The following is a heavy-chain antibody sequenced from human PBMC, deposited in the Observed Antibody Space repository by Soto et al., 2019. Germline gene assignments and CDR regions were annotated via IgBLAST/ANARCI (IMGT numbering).Heavy chain of an antibody. J-gene: IGHJ6*02. CDR3: TNLPGSTTYYYGMDV. Sequence: GGSLRLSCAASGFTFSVSAMQWVRHASGKGLEWVGRIRSKANSYATAYAASVKGRFTISRDDSKNTAYLQMNSLKTEDTAVYYCTNLPGSTTYYYGMDVWGQGTTVTVSS. CDR2: IRSKANSYAT. CDR1: GFTFSVSA. V-gene: IGHV3-73*01. D-gene: IGHD2-2*01.